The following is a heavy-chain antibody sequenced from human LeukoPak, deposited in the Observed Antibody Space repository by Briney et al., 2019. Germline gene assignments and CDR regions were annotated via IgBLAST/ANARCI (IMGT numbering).Heavy chain of an antibody. Sequence: ASVKASCKASGYTFNDYFIIWVRQAPGQGLEWMGWISAYNGNTNYAQKLQGRVTMTTDTSTSTAYMELRSLRSDDTALYYCARKAVAGTGKFDYWGQGTLVTVSS. V-gene: IGHV1-18*04. D-gene: IGHD6-19*01. CDR1: GYTFNDYF. CDR3: ARKAVAGTGKFDY. CDR2: ISAYNGNT. J-gene: IGHJ4*02.